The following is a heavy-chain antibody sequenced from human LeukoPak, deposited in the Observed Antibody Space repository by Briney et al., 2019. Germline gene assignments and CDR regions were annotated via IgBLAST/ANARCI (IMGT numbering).Heavy chain of an antibody. CDR1: GFTFSSYA. V-gene: IGHV3-23*01. Sequence: TGGSLRLSCAASGFTFSSYAMSWVRQAPGKGLEWVSAISGSGGSTYYADSVKGRFTISRDHSKNTLYLQMNSLRAEDTAVYYCAKDQVVLRFLEWLSLFDYWGQGTLVTVSS. D-gene: IGHD3-3*01. CDR2: ISGSGGST. J-gene: IGHJ4*02. CDR3: AKDQVVLRFLEWLSLFDY.